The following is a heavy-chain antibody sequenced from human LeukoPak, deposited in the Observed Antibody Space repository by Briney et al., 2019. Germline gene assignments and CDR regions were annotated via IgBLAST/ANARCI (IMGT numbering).Heavy chain of an antibody. CDR3: ARDFPFWSGYGTPYNWFDP. CDR2: INPSDGAT. CDR1: GYTFTMYY. V-gene: IGHV1-46*01. D-gene: IGHD3-3*01. Sequence: GASVKVSCKASGYTFTMYYIHWVRQAPGQGLEWMGLINPSDGATTYAQRFQGRGTMTRDMSTTTAYMELSRLRSDDTAVYYCARDFPFWSGYGTPYNWFDPWGQGTLVTVSS. J-gene: IGHJ5*02.